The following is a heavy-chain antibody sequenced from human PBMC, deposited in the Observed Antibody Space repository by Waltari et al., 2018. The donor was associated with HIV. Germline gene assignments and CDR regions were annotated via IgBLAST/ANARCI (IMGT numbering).Heavy chain of an antibody. J-gene: IGHJ5*02. CDR3: AGRSPARRLNWFDP. V-gene: IGHV3-7*01. D-gene: IGHD2-8*01. Sequence: EVQLVESGGGLVQPGGSLRLSCAASGFTFSSYWMSWVRQAPGKGLEWVTNINQDGSEKYYVDSMKGRFTISRDNAKNSLYLQINSLRAEDTAVYYCAGRSPARRLNWFDPWGQGTLVIVSS. CDR1: GFTFSSYW. CDR2: INQDGSEK.